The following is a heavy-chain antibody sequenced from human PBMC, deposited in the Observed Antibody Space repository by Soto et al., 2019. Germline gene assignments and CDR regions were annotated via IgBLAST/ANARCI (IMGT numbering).Heavy chain of an antibody. Sequence: QVQLQQWGAGLLKPSETLSLTCAVYGGSFTGYYWSWIRQPPGKGLEWIGEINHSGSTNYNPSLKSRVTISVDTSKTQFCRVLSSVSAADTAVYYCARTRGLHPAREGAFDIWGQGIMFTFSS. D-gene: IGHD5-12*01. J-gene: IGHJ3*02. V-gene: IGHV4-34*01. CDR1: GGSFTGYY. CDR3: ARTRGLHPAREGAFDI. CDR2: INHSGST.